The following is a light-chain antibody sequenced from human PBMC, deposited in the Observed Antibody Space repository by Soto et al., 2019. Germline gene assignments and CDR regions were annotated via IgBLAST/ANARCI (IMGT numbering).Light chain of an antibody. J-gene: IGLJ3*02. V-gene: IGLV2-23*02. CDR1: SSDVGVSNL. CDR3: CSCANSRWL. CDR2: EVS. Sequence: QSVLTQPASVSGSPGQSITISCTGSSSDVGVSNLVSWYQQQPGKAPKLIIYEVSQRPSGVSNRFSGSKSGNTASLTISGRQADDGGDYYCCSCANSRWLFGAGTKLTVL.